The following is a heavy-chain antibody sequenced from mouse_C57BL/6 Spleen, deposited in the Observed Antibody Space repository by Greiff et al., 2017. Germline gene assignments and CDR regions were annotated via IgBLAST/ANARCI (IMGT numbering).Heavy chain of an antibody. J-gene: IGHJ4*01. CDR3: TRSRGSPYYAMDY. Sequence: QVQLQQSGAELVRPGASVTLSCKASGYTFTDYEMHWVKQTPVHGLEWIGAIDPETGGTAYNQKFKGKAILTADKSSSTAYMELRSLTSEDSAVYYGTRSRGSPYYAMDYWGQGTSVTVSS. V-gene: IGHV1-15*01. D-gene: IGHD1-1*02. CDR1: GYTFTDYE. CDR2: IDPETGGT.